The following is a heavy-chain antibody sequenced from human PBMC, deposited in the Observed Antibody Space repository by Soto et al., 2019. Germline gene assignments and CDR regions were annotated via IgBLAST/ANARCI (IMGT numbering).Heavy chain of an antibody. CDR1: GLIISDYA. CDR3: AKDRFGIVGPVDY. D-gene: IGHD1-26*01. CDR2: ISGSGGDT. Sequence: EVQLLESGGNLVQPGGSLRLSCAASGLIISDYAMSWVRQAPGKGLECVACISGSGGDTFYADSVKGRFTISRDNSKNTLSLHMNSMRVDDTAVYFCAKDRFGIVGPVDYWGQGTLVTVSS. V-gene: IGHV3-23*01. J-gene: IGHJ4*02.